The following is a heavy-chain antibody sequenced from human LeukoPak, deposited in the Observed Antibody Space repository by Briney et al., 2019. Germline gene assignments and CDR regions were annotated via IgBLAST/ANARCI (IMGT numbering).Heavy chain of an antibody. CDR3: ARDLNWAFDY. V-gene: IGHV3-48*02. CDR1: GFTFSSYG. CDR2: ISSSSSRI. Sequence: GGSLRLSCAASGFTFSSYGINWVRQAPGKGLEWLSYISSSSSRIYYADSVKGRFTISRDNAKNSLYLQMHSLRDEDTAVYYCARDLNWAFDYWGQGTLVTVSS. D-gene: IGHD7-27*01. J-gene: IGHJ4*02.